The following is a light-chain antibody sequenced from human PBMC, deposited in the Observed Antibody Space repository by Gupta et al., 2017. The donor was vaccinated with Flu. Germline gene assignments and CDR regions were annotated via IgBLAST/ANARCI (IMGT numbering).Light chain of an antibody. CDR2: DAS. V-gene: IGKV3-11*01. Sequence: EIVLAQSPATLSLSPGERATLSCRASQSVSSYLAWYQQKPGQAPRLLIYDASNRATGFPARFSGSGSGTAFTLTISSLGLKNFPVYYFRQGGTCPPTFGQGTQVEIK. J-gene: IGKJ1*01. CDR3: RQGGTCPPT. CDR1: QSVSSY.